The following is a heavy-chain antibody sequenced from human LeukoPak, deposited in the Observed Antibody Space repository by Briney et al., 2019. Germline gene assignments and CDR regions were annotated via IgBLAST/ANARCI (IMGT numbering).Heavy chain of an antibody. J-gene: IGHJ4*02. CDR3: AAGCGEKRRFRGGTCNSPQPDY. V-gene: IGHV3-7*01. CDR1: GFKFSYYW. D-gene: IGHD2-15*01. Sequence: PGGSLRLSCAASGFKFSYYWMTWVRQAPGKGLEWLANINESGSEKYYVDSVKGRFTISRDNADDLVYLQMNSLRVEDTAVYYCAAGCGEKRRFRGGTCNSPQPDYWGQGILVTV. CDR2: INESGSEK.